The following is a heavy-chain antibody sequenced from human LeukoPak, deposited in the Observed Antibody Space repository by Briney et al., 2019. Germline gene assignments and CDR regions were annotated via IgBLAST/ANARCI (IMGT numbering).Heavy chain of an antibody. CDR1: GNYW. V-gene: IGHV3-53*01. J-gene: IGHJ6*02. CDR3: ARDGYYDSSGPGMDV. D-gene: IGHD3-22*01. Sequence: GGSLRLSCAASGNYWMHWVRQAPGKALEWVSVIYSGGSTYYADSVKGRFTISRDNSKNTLYLQMNSLRAEDTAVYYCARDGYYDSSGPGMDVWGQGTTVTVSS. CDR2: IYSGGST.